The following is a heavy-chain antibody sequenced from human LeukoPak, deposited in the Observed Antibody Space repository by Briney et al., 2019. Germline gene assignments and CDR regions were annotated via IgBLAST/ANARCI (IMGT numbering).Heavy chain of an antibody. CDR1: GYTFTGYY. V-gene: IGHV1-18*04. D-gene: IGHD4-23*01. Sequence: ASVKVSCKASGYTFTGYYMHWVRQAPGQGLEWMGWISAYNGNANYAQKLQGRVTMTTDTSTSTAYMELRSLRSDDTAVYYCARDYGGNSGWFDPWGQGTLVTVSS. CDR3: ARDYGGNSGWFDP. J-gene: IGHJ5*02. CDR2: ISAYNGNA.